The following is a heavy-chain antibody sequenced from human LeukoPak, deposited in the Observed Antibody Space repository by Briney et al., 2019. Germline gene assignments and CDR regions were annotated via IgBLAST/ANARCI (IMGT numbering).Heavy chain of an antibody. Sequence: SETLSLTCTVSGGSISSSSYYWGWIRQPPGKGLEWIGSIYYSGSTYYNPSLKSRVTISVDTSKNQFSLKLSSVTAADTAVYYCANSANYGGNSGFFDYWGQGTLVTVSS. D-gene: IGHD4-23*01. CDR3: ANSANYGGNSGFFDY. CDR1: GGSISSSSYY. V-gene: IGHV4-39*01. J-gene: IGHJ4*02. CDR2: IYYSGST.